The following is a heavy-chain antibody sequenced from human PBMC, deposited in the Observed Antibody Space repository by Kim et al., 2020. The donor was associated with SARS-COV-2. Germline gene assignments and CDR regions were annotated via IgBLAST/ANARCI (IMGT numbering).Heavy chain of an antibody. J-gene: IGHJ6*02. CDR3: AKDLTYCSGGSCYGPTSYYYYGMDV. CDR1: GFTFSSYG. D-gene: IGHD2-15*01. CDR2: ISYDGSNK. V-gene: IGHV3-30*18. Sequence: GGSLRLSCAASGFTFSSYGMHWVRQAPGKGLEWVAVISYDGSNKYYADSVKGRFTISRDNSKNTLYLQMNSLRAEDTAVYYCAKDLTYCSGGSCYGPTSYYYYGMDVWGQGTTVTVSS.